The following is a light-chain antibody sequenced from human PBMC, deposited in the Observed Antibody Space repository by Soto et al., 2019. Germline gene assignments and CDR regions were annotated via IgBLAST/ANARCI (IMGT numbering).Light chain of an antibody. CDR2: AAS. J-gene: IGKJ5*01. CDR1: RGISSY. CDR3: QQINSHPPIN. Sequence: DIQLTQSPSFLSASLVDRVTITCRASRGISSYLAWYQQKPGKAPKLLIYAASTLQSGVPSRFSGSGSGTEFTLTISSLQPEDFATYYCQQINSHPPINFGQGTRLEIK. V-gene: IGKV1-9*01.